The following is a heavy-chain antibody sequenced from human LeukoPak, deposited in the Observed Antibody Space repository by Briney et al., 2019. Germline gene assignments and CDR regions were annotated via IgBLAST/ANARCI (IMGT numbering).Heavy chain of an antibody. CDR2: IIPIFGTA. CDR1: GGTFSSYA. D-gene: IGHD4-11*01. J-gene: IGHJ6*03. CDR3: ASRRRQYGHYYYYMDV. V-gene: IGHV1-69*05. Sequence: ASVKVSCKASGGTFSSYAISWLRQAPGQGLEWMGGIIPIFGTANYAQKFQGRVTITTDESTSTAYMELSSLRSEDTAVYYCASRRRQYGHYYYYMDVWGRGTMVTVSS.